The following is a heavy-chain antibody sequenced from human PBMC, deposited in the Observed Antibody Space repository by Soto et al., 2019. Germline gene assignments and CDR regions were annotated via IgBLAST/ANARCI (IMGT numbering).Heavy chain of an antibody. J-gene: IGHJ6*03. V-gene: IGHV4-4*02. CDR2: IYHSGST. CDR1: SGSISSSNW. D-gene: IGHD2-2*01. CDR3: ARVAGYCSSTSCYLSDYYYYYMDV. Sequence: SETLSLTCAVSSGSISSSNWWSWVRQPPGKGLEWIGEIYHSGSTNYNPSLKSRVTISVDKSKNQFSLKLSSVTAADTAVYYCARVAGYCSSTSCYLSDYYYYYMDVWGKGTTVTVSS.